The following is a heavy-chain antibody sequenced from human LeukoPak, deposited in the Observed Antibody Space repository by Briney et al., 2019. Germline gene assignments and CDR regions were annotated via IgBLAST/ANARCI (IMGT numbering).Heavy chain of an antibody. J-gene: IGHJ4*02. CDR1: GFTFSSYS. CDR2: ISSSSSYI. CDR3: ASNRYSGSWYFGAVAASEPYYFDY. V-gene: IGHV3-21*01. D-gene: IGHD6-13*01. Sequence: GGSLRLSCAASGFTFSSYSMNWVRQAPGKGLEWVSSISSSSSYIYYADSVKGRFTISRDNAKNSLYLQMNSLRAEDTAVYYCASNRYSGSWYFGAVAASEPYYFDYWGQGTLVTVSS.